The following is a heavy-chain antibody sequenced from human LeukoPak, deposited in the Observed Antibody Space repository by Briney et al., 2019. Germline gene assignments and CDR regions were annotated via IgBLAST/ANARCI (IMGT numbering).Heavy chain of an antibody. J-gene: IGHJ4*02. D-gene: IGHD3-3*01. CDR3: ARGYDFWSGYYGGLYFDY. V-gene: IGHV4-34*01. CDR2: INHSEST. Sequence: SETLSLTCAVYGGSFSGYYWTWIRQPPEKGLEWIGEINHSESTKYSPSLQSRVTISVDTSKNQFSLKLSSVTAADTAVYYCARGYDFWSGYYGGLYFDYWGQGTLVTVSS. CDR1: GGSFSGYY.